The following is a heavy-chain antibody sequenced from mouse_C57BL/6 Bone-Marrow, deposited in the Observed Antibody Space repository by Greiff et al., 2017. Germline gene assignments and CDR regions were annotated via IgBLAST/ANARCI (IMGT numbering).Heavy chain of an antibody. CDR2: ISNGGGST. Sequence: EVQGVESGGGLVQPGGSLKLSCAASGFTFSDYYMYWVRQTPEKRLEWVAYISNGGGSTYYPDTVKGRFTISRDNAKNTLYLQMSRLKSEDTAMYYCARHIVTTRYYAMDYWGQGTSVTVSS. V-gene: IGHV5-12*01. J-gene: IGHJ4*01. D-gene: IGHD2-5*01. CDR3: ARHIVTTRYYAMDY. CDR1: GFTFSDYY.